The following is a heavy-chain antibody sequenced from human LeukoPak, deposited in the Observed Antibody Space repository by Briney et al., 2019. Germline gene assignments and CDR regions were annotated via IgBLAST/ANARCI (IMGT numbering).Heavy chain of an antibody. CDR1: GFTFSDYG. J-gene: IGHJ4*02. CDR3: AKVRWDNSGWYYLDY. D-gene: IGHD6-19*01. CDR2: ISYDGSNK. V-gene: IGHV3-30*18. Sequence: GGSLRLSCAASGFTFSDYGMHWVRQAPGKGLEWVAVISYDGSNKYYADFVKGRFTISRDNSQNTLYLQMNSLRTEDTAVYYCAKVRWDNSGWYYLDYWGQGTLVTVSS.